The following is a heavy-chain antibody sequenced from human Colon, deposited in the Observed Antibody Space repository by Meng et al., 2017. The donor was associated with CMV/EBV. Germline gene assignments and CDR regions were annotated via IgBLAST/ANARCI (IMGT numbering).Heavy chain of an antibody. V-gene: IGHV3-53*01. CDR2: IYSGGST. CDR1: GFTVSSHY. J-gene: IGHJ5*01. Sequence: VGSRCGVFVTGGSLRVSCMGSGFTVSSHYMSWVRQARGKGREGVSVIYSGGSTYDADAVKGRFTISEDNAENTLYLQMDSLRVDDTAVYYCAAQRRAGFDSWGQGTLVTVSS. D-gene: IGHD5-24*01. CDR3: AAQRRAGFDS.